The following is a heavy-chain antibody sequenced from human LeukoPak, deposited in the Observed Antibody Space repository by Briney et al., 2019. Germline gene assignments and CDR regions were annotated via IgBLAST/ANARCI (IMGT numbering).Heavy chain of an antibody. CDR3: VRDRNWGFDY. J-gene: IGHJ4*02. CDR2: IGISSGAM. V-gene: IGHV3-48*02. CDR1: GFTFSTYG. Sequence: GRSLRLSCAGSGFTFSTYGMHWVRQAPGKGLEWISYIGISSGAMSYADSVKGRFTISRDDAKNSLYLQMNSLREDDTAVYYCVRDRNWGFDYWGQGTLVTASS. D-gene: IGHD7-27*01.